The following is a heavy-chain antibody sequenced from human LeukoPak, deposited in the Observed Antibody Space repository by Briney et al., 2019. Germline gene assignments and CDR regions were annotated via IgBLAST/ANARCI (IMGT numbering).Heavy chain of an antibody. Sequence: SVKVSCKASGGTFSSYAISWVRQAPGQGLEWMGGIIPIFGTANYAQKFQGRVTITADESTSTAYMELSSLRSEDTAVYYCARDYGPYPGCSWFDPWGQGTLVTVSS. V-gene: IGHV1-69*13. CDR3: ARDYGPYPGCSWFDP. CDR2: IIPIFGTA. CDR1: GGTFSSYA. J-gene: IGHJ5*02. D-gene: IGHD2-21*01.